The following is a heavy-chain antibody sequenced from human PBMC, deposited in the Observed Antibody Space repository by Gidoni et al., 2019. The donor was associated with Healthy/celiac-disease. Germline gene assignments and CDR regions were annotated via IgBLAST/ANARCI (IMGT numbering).Heavy chain of an antibody. J-gene: IGHJ6*02. Sequence: QVQLVQSGAEVKKPGASVKVSCKASGYTFTSYGISWVRQAPGQGLEWMGWISAYNGNTNYAQKLQGRVTMTTDTSTSTAYMELRSLRSDDTAVYYCARDSPHIVVVPAAAPNYYYYGMDVWGQGTTVTVSS. CDR3: ARDSPHIVVVPAAAPNYYYYGMDV. V-gene: IGHV1-18*01. D-gene: IGHD2-2*01. CDR2: ISAYNGNT. CDR1: GYTFTSYG.